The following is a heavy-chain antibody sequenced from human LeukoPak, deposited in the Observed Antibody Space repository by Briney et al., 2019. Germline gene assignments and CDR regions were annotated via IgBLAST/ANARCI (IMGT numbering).Heavy chain of an antibody. CDR3: ATLLSSSYYFDY. Sequence: SQTLSLTCTVSGNSISSGYYWGWIRQPPGKGLEWIGNIYHSGITYYNLYNPSLKSRVIISVDTSKNHFSLKLSSVTAADTAVYFCATLLSSSYYFDYWGQGTLVSVSS. V-gene: IGHV4-38-2*02. J-gene: IGHJ4*02. CDR2: IYHSGIT. CDR1: GNSISSGYY. D-gene: IGHD3-10*02.